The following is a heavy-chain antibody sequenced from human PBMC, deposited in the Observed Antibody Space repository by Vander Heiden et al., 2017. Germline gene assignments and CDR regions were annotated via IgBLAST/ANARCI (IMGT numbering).Heavy chain of an antibody. CDR2: ISYDGSNK. Sequence: QVQLVESGGGVVQPGTSLRLSCAASGFTFSGYAMHWVRQAPGKGLEWVAVISYDGSNKYYADSVKGRFTISRDNSKNTLYLQMNSLRAEDTAVYYCARDPRVDILTGFFDYWGQGTLVTVSS. D-gene: IGHD3-9*01. CDR1: GFTFSGYA. CDR3: ARDPRVDILTGFFDY. J-gene: IGHJ4*02. V-gene: IGHV3-30-3*01.